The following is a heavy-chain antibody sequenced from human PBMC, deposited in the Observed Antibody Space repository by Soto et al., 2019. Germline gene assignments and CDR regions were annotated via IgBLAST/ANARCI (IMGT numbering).Heavy chain of an antibody. J-gene: IGHJ4*02. CDR3: ARVRVIRGVIPSHFGL. Sequence: QAHLAQSGAEVKKPGSSVTVSCKASGGTFNSYGISWVRQAPGQGLDWMGVIIPLYGTVNYAQKFQGSVSITEDKTTITAYMDLNSLRSDDTALYSCARVRVIRGVIPSHFGLWGQGTQVTVSS. D-gene: IGHD3-10*01. CDR2: IIPLYGTV. CDR1: GGTFNSYG. V-gene: IGHV1-69*06.